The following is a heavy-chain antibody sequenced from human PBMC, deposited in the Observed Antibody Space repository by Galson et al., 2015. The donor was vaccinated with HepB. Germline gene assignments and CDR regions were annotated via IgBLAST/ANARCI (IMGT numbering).Heavy chain of an antibody. CDR1: GGTFSSFT. Sequence: SVKVSCKASGGTFSSFTITWVRQAPGQGLEWMGRVIAFAGIVHYAQNFQQGRVTITADKSTDTAYMDLSSLRYEDTAVYYCAREGDHYGLDVWGQGTTVTVSS. V-gene: IGHV1-69*04. CDR2: VIAFAGIV. D-gene: IGHD3-16*01. J-gene: IGHJ6*02. CDR3: AREGDHYGLDV.